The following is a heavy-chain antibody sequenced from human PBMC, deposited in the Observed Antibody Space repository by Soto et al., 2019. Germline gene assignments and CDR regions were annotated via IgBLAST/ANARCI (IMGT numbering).Heavy chain of an antibody. CDR1: GGTFSSYA. CDR2: IIPIFGTA. V-gene: IGHV1-69*06. CDR3: ARSVVLMVYAEDAFDI. D-gene: IGHD2-8*01. J-gene: IGHJ3*02. Sequence: QVQLVQSGAEVKKPGSSVKVSCKASGGTFSSYAISWVRQAPGQGLEWMGGIIPIFGTANYAQKFQGRVTITADKSTSTAYMELSSLRSEDTAVYYCARSVVLMVYAEDAFDIWGQGTMVTVSS.